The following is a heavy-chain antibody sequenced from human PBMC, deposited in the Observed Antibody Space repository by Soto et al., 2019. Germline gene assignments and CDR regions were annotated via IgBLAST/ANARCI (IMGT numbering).Heavy chain of an antibody. CDR2: ISYEGSNQ. D-gene: IGHD3-3*01. CDR3: ARGAVRFLAPNFYPIAV. Sequence: QDHLVESGGGVVQPGRSLRLSCAASGFPFNTHAMHWVRQAPGKGLEWVAYISYEGSNQYYADSVKGRFTISRNNSKNPLYLQMTSLSIEDTATYYCARGAVRFLAPNFYPIAVWGQGTTVTAYS. CDR1: GFPFNTHA. J-gene: IGHJ6*02. V-gene: IGHV3-30-3*01.